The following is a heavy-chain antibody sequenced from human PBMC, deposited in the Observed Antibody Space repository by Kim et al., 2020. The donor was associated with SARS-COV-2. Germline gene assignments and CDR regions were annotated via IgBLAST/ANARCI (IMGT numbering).Heavy chain of an antibody. CDR3: ARGGTWKSVYFDY. Sequence: YSPKLQGRVTMTTDTSTSTAYMELRSLRSDDTAVYYCARGGTWKSVYFDYWGQGTLVTVSS. D-gene: IGHD1-1*01. V-gene: IGHV1-18*01. J-gene: IGHJ4*02.